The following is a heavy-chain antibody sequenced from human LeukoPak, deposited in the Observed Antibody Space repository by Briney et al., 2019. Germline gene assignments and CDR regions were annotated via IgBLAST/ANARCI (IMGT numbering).Heavy chain of an antibody. V-gene: IGHV4-59*08. J-gene: IGHJ6*02. CDR3: ARFGRTHYYYYGMDV. D-gene: IGHD1-14*01. Sequence: PSETLSLTCTVSGGSISSYYWSRIRQPPGKGLEWIGYIYYSGSTNYNPSLKSRVTISVDTSKNQFSLKLSSVTAADTAVYYCARFGRTHYYYYGMDVWGQGTTVTVPS. CDR2: IYYSGST. CDR1: GGSISSYY.